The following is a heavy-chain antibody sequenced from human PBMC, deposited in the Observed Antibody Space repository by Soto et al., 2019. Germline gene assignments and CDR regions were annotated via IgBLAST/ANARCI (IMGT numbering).Heavy chain of an antibody. J-gene: IGHJ6*02. V-gene: IGHV3-23*01. CDR3: AKDAPTVRFLESTNGGV. Sequence: PGGSLRLSCAASGFTFSSYAMSWVRQAPGKGLEWVSAISGSGGSTYYADSVKGRFTISRDNSKNTLYLQMNSLRAEDTAVYYCAKDAPTVRFLESTNGGVWGQGTTVTVSS. D-gene: IGHD3-3*01. CDR2: ISGSGGST. CDR1: GFTFSSYA.